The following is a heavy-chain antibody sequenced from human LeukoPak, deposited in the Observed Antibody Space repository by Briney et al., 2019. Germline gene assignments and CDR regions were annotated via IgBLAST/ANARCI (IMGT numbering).Heavy chain of an antibody. V-gene: IGHV5-51*01. CDR2: IYPGDSDT. Sequence: GESLKISCKGSGXSFIRNWIGWVRQMPGKGLEWMAIIYPGDSDTRYSPSFQGQVTISADKSISTAYLQWSSLTASDTAMYYCARLGTSATYFDFWGQGTLVTVSS. D-gene: IGHD2-15*01. CDR1: GXSFIRNW. J-gene: IGHJ4*02. CDR3: ARLGTSATYFDF.